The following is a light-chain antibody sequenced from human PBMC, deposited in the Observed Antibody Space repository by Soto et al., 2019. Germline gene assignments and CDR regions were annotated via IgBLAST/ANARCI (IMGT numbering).Light chain of an antibody. CDR2: NNN. CDR1: SSNIGAGYG. Sequence: QAVLTQPPSVSGAPGQRVTISCTGSSSNIGAGYGVHWYQQLPGTAPKLVIYNNNNRPSGVPDRFSGSNSGPSASLAITGSQAEDEAEYYGQSYDSSLTGVFGGGTKLTGL. J-gene: IGLJ2*01. CDR3: QSYDSSLTGV. V-gene: IGLV1-40*01.